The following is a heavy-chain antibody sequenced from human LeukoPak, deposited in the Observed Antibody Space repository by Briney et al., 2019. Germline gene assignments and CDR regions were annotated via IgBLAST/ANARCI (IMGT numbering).Heavy chain of an antibody. Sequence: SQTLSLTCAISGDSVSSNSATWNWIRQSPSRGLEWLGRTYCRSTWYNDYAVSLNSRITVNPDTSKNQFSLQLNSVTPEDTAVYYCARAQGYFDYWGQGTLVTVSS. CDR3: ARAQGYFDY. CDR1: GDSVSSNSAT. J-gene: IGHJ4*02. V-gene: IGHV6-1*01. CDR2: TYCRSTWYN.